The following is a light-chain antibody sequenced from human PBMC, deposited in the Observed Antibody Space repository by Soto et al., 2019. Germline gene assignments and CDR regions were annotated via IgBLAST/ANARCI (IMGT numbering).Light chain of an antibody. CDR1: SSDVGGYNF. CDR3: SSYATCILEV. J-gene: IGLJ1*01. V-gene: IGLV2-14*03. CDR2: DVS. Sequence: QSALTQPASVSGSPGQSITISCTGTSSDVGGYNFVSWYQQHPGKAPKLMIYDVSNRPSGVSDRFSGSKSGNTASLTFFGLQAEDEADYYGSSYATCILEVFGTGTKVTVL.